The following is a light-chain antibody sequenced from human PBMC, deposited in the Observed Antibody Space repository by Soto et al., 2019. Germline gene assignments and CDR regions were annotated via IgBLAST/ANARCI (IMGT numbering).Light chain of an antibody. CDR1: QSVSSK. V-gene: IGKV3-15*01. J-gene: IGKJ4*01. Sequence: EIGMTQSPATLSVSPGERATLSCRASQSVSSKLAWYQQKPGQAPRLLIYGASTRATGIPARFSGSGSGTEFTLTISRLEPEDFAVYYCQQFSSYPLTFGGGGKVDVK. CDR3: QQFSSYPLT. CDR2: GAS.